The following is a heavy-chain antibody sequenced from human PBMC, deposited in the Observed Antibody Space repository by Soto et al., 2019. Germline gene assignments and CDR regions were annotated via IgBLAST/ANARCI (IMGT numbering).Heavy chain of an antibody. Sequence: SETLSLTCAVYGGSFSGYYWSWIRQPPGKGLEWIGEINHSGSTNYNPSLKSRVTISVDTSKNQFSLKLSSVTAADTAVYYCARGRVSWAGTGVGYFDYWGQGTLVTVSS. CDR2: INHSGST. V-gene: IGHV4-34*01. J-gene: IGHJ4*02. CDR3: ARGRVSWAGTGVGYFDY. CDR1: GGSFSGYY. D-gene: IGHD6-19*01.